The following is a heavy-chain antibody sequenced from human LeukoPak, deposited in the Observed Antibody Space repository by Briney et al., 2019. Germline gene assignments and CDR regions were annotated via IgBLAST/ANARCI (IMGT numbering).Heavy chain of an antibody. CDR2: ISAYNGNT. Sequence: ASVKVSCKASGYTFTSYGISWVRQAPGQGLEWMGWISAYNGNTNYAQKLQGRVTMTTDTSTSTANMELRSLRSDDTAVYYCARATIFGVVTQKAFDIWGQGTMVTVSS. V-gene: IGHV1-18*01. J-gene: IGHJ3*02. CDR1: GYTFTSYG. D-gene: IGHD3-3*01. CDR3: ARATIFGVVTQKAFDI.